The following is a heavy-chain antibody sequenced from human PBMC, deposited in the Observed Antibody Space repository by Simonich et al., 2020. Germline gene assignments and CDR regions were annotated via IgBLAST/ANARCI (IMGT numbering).Heavy chain of an antibody. CDR3: ACLGTGDAFDI. CDR2: KKQDGREK. Sequence: EVQLVESGGGLVQPGGSLRLSCAASGFTFSSYWMSWVRQATGKGLEGVAKKKQDGREKNYGDSVKGRFTISRDNAKHSLYLQMNSLRAEDTAVYYCACLGTGDAFDIWGQGTMVTVSS. CDR1: GFTFSSYW. V-gene: IGHV3-7*01. D-gene: IGHD3-9*01. J-gene: IGHJ3*02.